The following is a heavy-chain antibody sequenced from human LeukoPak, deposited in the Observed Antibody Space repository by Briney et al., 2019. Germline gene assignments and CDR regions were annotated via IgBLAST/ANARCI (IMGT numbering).Heavy chain of an antibody. J-gene: IGHJ4*02. CDR3: ARDGGKCGESDN. CDR2: ISRSSSTI. Sequence: GGSLRLSCAASGFTFSGYSVNWVRQVPGKGLEWVSYISRSSSTIYYADSVKGRFTISRDNAKNSLYLQMNSLRDEDTAVYYCARDGGKCGESDNWGQGSLVTVSS. V-gene: IGHV3-48*02. CDR1: GFTFSGYS. D-gene: IGHD2-21*01.